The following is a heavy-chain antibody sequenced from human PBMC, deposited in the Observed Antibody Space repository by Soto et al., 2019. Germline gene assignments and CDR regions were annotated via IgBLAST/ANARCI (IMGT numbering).Heavy chain of an antibody. J-gene: IGHJ5*02. CDR3: ARRPRFSDWFDP. D-gene: IGHD3-3*01. V-gene: IGHV4-4*07. CDR2: IYSSGST. Sequence: PSETLSLTCTVTGGTISGYYWTWIRQSAGGVLEWIGRIYSSGSTNYNPSLKSRVTISLDTSMNHFSLRLSSVTAADTAVYYCARRPRFSDWFDPWGQGALVTVCS. CDR1: GGTISGYY.